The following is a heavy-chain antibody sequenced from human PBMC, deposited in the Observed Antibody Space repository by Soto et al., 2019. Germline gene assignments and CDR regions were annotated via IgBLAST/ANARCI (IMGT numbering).Heavy chain of an antibody. CDR3: AKDVISTAGNYYYYGMDV. V-gene: IGHV3-43*01. CDR2: ITWDGGST. D-gene: IGHD6-13*01. CDR1: GFTFDDYS. J-gene: IGHJ6*02. Sequence: DVQLVESGGVVVQPGGSLRLSCAASGFTFDDYSMHWDRQAPGKGLEWVSVITWDGGSTHYADSVKGRFTISRDNSKNSLFLQMDSLRAEDTALYYCAKDVISTAGNYYYYGMDVWGQGTTVTVSS.